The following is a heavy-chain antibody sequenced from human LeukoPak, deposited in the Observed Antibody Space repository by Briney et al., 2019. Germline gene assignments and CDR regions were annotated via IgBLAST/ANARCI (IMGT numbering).Heavy chain of an antibody. V-gene: IGHV4-39*01. CDR1: GGSISSSSYY. Sequence: SETLSLTCTVSGGSISSSSYYWGWIRQPPGKGLEWIGSIYYSGSTYCNPSLKSRVTISVDTSKNQFSLKLSSVTAADTAVYYCATFLYDFWSGYESPFDYWGQGTLVTVSS. CDR2: IYYSGST. D-gene: IGHD3-3*01. CDR3: ATFLYDFWSGYESPFDY. J-gene: IGHJ4*02.